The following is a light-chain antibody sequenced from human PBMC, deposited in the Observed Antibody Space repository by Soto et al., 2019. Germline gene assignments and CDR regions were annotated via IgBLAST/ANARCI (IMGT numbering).Light chain of an antibody. CDR1: QSVSSY. CDR2: DAS. V-gene: IGKV3-11*01. Sequence: EIVLTQSPATLSLSPGERATLSCRASQSVSSYLAWYQQKPGQAPRLLIYDASNRATGIPARFSGSGSGTDFTLTISSLEPEDCAVYYGQQRSNWPITFGQGTRLEIK. J-gene: IGKJ5*01. CDR3: QQRSNWPIT.